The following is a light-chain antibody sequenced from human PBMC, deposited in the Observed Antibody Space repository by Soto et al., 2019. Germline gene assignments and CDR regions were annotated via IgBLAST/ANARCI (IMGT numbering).Light chain of an antibody. V-gene: IGKV3-15*01. CDR2: GAS. CDR1: QSVNNN. Sequence: EIVMTQSPATLSVSPGERATLSCRASQSVNNNLAWYQQKPGQAPRLLIYGASARATAIPARFSGSGSGTEFTHTISSLQSEDFAVYYCQQYNNWPLTFGGGTKVEIK. CDR3: QQYNNWPLT. J-gene: IGKJ4*01.